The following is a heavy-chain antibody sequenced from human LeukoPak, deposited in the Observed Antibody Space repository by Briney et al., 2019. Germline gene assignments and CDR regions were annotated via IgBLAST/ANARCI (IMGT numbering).Heavy chain of an antibody. D-gene: IGHD3-3*01. CDR3: AKEGGEGITIFGVVLRGFDP. J-gene: IGHJ5*02. CDR2: ISSSSSYI. Sequence: GGSLRLSCAASGFTFSSYSMNWVRQAPGKGLEWVSSISSSSSYIYYADSVKGRFTISRDNAKNSLYLQMNSLRAEDTAVYYCAKEGGEGITIFGVVLRGFDPWGQGTLVTVSS. CDR1: GFTFSSYS. V-gene: IGHV3-21*01.